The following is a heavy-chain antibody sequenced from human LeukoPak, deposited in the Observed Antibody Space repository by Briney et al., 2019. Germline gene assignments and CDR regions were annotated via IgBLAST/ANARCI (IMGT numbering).Heavy chain of an antibody. CDR2: ISSSGSTI. CDR3: AREEYSSSWLPHYFDY. Sequence: GGLRLSCAASGFTFSSYEMNWVRQAPGKGLDWGSYISSSGSTIYYADSVKGRFTISRDNAKNSLYLQMNSLRAEDTAVYYCAREEYSSSWLPHYFDYWGQGTLVTVSS. D-gene: IGHD6-13*01. J-gene: IGHJ4*02. CDR1: GFTFSSYE. V-gene: IGHV3-48*03.